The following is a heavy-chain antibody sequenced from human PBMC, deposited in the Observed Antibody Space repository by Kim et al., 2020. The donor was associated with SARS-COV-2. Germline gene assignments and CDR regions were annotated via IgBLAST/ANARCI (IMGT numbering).Heavy chain of an antibody. CDR3: AKDNVGATTRGRGYFYY. J-gene: IGHJ4*03. V-gene: IGHV3-33*06. CDR1: GFTFSSYG. Sequence: GGSLRLSCAASGFTFSSYGMHWVRQAPGKGLEWVAVIWYNGSNKYYADSVKGRFTISRDNSKNTLYLQMNSLRAEDTAVYYCAKDNVGATTRGRGYFYYWGQGNLVHLPS. D-gene: IGHD1-26*01. CDR2: IWYNGSNK.